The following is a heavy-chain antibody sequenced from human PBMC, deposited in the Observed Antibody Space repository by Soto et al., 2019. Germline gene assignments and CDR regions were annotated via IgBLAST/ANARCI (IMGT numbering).Heavy chain of an antibody. Sequence: EVQLVESGGGLVKPGGSLRLSCAASGFAFSSAWMSWVRQAPGKGLEWVGRIKSKTDGGTTDYAAPVKGGFTISRDDSKNTLYLQMNSLKTEDTALYYCTTDRTYDSSGYYYILDAFDIWGQGTMVTVSS. CDR1: GFAFSSAW. CDR2: IKSKTDGGTT. J-gene: IGHJ3*02. CDR3: TTDRTYDSSGYYYILDAFDI. V-gene: IGHV3-15*01. D-gene: IGHD3-22*01.